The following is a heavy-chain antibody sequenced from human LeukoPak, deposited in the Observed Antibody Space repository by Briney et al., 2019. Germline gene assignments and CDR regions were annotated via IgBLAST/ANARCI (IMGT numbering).Heavy chain of an antibody. CDR2: ISGSGGST. D-gene: IGHD3-10*01. Sequence: GGSLRLSCAASGCTFSSYGMSWVRQAPGKGLEWVSAISGSGGSTYYADSVKGRFTISRDNSKNTLYLQMNSLRAEDTAVYNCANLHDSGSYYHFDYWGQGTLVPVSS. CDR3: ANLHDSGSYYHFDY. J-gene: IGHJ4*02. CDR1: GCTFSSYG. V-gene: IGHV3-23*01.